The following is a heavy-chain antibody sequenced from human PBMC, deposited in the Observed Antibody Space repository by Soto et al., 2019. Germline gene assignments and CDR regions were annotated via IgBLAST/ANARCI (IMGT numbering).Heavy chain of an antibody. J-gene: IGHJ4*02. D-gene: IGHD6-19*01. Sequence: ASVKVSCKASGYTFTGYYMHWVRQAPGQGLEWMGWINPNSGGTNYAQKFQGWVTMTRDTSISTAYMELSRLRSDDTAVYYCATSRVSIAVAGETEYYFDYWGQGTPVTVYS. V-gene: IGHV1-2*04. CDR2: INPNSGGT. CDR3: ATSRVSIAVAGETEYYFDY. CDR1: GYTFTGYY.